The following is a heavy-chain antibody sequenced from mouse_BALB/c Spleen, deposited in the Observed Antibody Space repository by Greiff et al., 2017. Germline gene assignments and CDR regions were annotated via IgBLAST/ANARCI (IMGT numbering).Heavy chain of an antibody. J-gene: IGHJ2*01. Sequence: EVQVVESGGGLVKLGGSLKLSCAASGFTFSSYYMSWVRQTPEKRLELVAAINSNGGSTYYPDTVKGRFTISRDNAKNTLYLQMSSLKSEDTALYYCARYYYGSSYYFDYWGQGTTLTVSS. CDR2: INSNGGST. D-gene: IGHD1-1*01. CDR1: GFTFSSYY. CDR3: ARYYYGSSYYFDY. V-gene: IGHV5-6-2*01.